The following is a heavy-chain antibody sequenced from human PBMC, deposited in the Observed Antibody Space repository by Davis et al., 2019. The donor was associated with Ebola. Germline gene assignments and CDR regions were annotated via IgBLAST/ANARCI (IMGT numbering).Heavy chain of an antibody. CDR2: IRSKANSYAT. D-gene: IGHD4-17*01. CDR1: GFTFSDYY. CDR3: TTDTGTVTENDY. Sequence: GESLKISCAASGFTFSDYYMSWIRQAPGKGLEWVGRIRSKANSYATAYAASVKGRFTISRDDSKNTAYLQMNSLKTEDTAVYYCTTDTGTVTENDYWGQGTLVTVSS. V-gene: IGHV3-73*01. J-gene: IGHJ4*02.